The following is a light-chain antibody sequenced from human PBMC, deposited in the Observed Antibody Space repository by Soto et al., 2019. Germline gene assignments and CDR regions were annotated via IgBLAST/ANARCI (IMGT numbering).Light chain of an antibody. CDR3: QQYGSSPFT. V-gene: IGKV3-20*01. CDR1: QSVSSSY. J-gene: IGKJ3*01. Sequence: EIVLTQSPGTLSLSPGERATLSCRASQSVSSSYLAWYQQKTGQAPRLLIFGASSRATGIPDRFSGSGSGTDFTLTISRLEPEDFAVYYCQQYGSSPFTFGPGTEVDIK. CDR2: GAS.